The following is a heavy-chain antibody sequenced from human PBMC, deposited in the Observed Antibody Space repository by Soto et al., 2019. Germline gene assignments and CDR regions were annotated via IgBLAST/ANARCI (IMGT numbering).Heavy chain of an antibody. Sequence: EVQLLESGGGLVQPGGSLRLSCAASGFTFSSYAMSWVRQAPGKGLEWVSAISGSGGSTNYADSVKGRFTISRDNSKNTLYLQMNSLSAEDTAVYYCAKDLHSGSYYDAFDYWGQGTLVTVSS. CDR1: GFTFSSYA. CDR2: ISGSGGST. V-gene: IGHV3-23*01. J-gene: IGHJ4*02. CDR3: AKDLHSGSYYDAFDY. D-gene: IGHD1-26*01.